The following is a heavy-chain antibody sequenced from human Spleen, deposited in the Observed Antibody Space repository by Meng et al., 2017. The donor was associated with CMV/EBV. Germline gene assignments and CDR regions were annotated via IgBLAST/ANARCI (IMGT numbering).Heavy chain of an antibody. Sequence: GESLKISCAASGFTVSSNYMSWVRQAPGKGLEWVSVIYSGGSTYYADSVKGRFTISRDNSKNTLYLQMNSLRAEDTAVYYCARDSGSYYPGNYYYGMDVWGQGTTVTVSS. CDR2: IYSGGST. D-gene: IGHD1-26*01. CDR1: GFTVSSNY. CDR3: ARDSGSYYPGNYYYGMDV. J-gene: IGHJ6*02. V-gene: IGHV3-53*01.